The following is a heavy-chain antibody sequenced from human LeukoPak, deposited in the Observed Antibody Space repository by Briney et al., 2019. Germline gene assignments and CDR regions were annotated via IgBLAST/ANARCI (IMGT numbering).Heavy chain of an antibody. CDR2: INLSRST. CDR1: GGSFSGYY. D-gene: IGHD5-18*01. J-gene: IGHJ6*04. V-gene: IGHV4-34*01. CDR3: ARAWIQLPMDV. Sequence: PSETLSLTCAGYGGSFSGYYWSWIRQPPGKGLEGSGVINLSRSTNDNPSLKSRVTISVDTSKNQFSLKLSSVTAADTAVYYCARAWIQLPMDVWGKGTTVTVSS.